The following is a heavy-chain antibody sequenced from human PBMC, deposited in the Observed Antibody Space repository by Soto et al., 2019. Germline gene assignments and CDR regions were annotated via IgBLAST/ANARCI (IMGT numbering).Heavy chain of an antibody. V-gene: IGHV3-53*01. Sequence: EVQLVESGGGLIQPGGSLRLSCVVSGFTVSSSNYMSWVRQAPGKGLEWVSVIYTGGTTYYADSVKGRFTISRDNSKNTPYLQMNSLRAEDTAVYYCHGYGYWGQGTLVTVSS. CDR2: IYTGGTT. D-gene: IGHD5-12*01. CDR1: GFTVSSSNY. J-gene: IGHJ4*02. CDR3: HGYGY.